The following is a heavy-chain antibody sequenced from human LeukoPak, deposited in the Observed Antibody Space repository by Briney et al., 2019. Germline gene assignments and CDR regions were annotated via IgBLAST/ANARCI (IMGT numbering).Heavy chain of an antibody. CDR3: ARGARFTPNAFDI. CDR2: MNPNSGNT. Sequence: ASVKVSCKASGYTFTSYDIDWVRQATGQELEWMGWMNPNSGNTGYAQKFQGRVTITRNTSISTAYMELSSLRSEDTAVYYCARGARFTPNAFDIWGQGTMVTVSS. CDR1: GYTFTSYD. V-gene: IGHV1-8*03. J-gene: IGHJ3*02. D-gene: IGHD3-16*01.